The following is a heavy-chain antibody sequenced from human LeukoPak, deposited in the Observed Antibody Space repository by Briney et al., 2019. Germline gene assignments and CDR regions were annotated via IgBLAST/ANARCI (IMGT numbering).Heavy chain of an antibody. Sequence: GGSLRLSCAASGFTFSSYWMHWVRQAPGKGLGWVSRISSDGSSTSYADSVKGRFTISRGNAKNTLYLQMNSLRAEDTAVYYRAREVKAGHLDYWGQGTLVTVSS. D-gene: IGHD6-19*01. CDR1: GFTFSSYW. J-gene: IGHJ4*02. CDR2: ISSDGSST. V-gene: IGHV3-74*01. CDR3: AREVKAGHLDY.